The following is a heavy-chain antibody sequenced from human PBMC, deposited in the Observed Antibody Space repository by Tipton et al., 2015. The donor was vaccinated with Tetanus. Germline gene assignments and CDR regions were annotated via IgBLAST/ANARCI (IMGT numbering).Heavy chain of an antibody. J-gene: IGHJ4*02. CDR2: VYPPDSVA. CDR3: ARLDYHILTGYFIDH. Sequence: VQLVQSGAEVKKPGESLKISCKVSGYTFTNFWIGWVRQMPGKGLERMGIVYPPDSVATYSPSFQGQVTISADKSTSTAYLQWSSLKASDTALYYCARLDYHILTGYFIDHWGRGTLVTVSS. D-gene: IGHD3-9*01. V-gene: IGHV5-51*01. CDR1: GYTFTNFW.